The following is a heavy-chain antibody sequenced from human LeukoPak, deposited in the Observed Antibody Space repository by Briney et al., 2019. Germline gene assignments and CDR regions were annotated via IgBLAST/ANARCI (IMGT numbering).Heavy chain of an antibody. CDR2: IIPILGIA. D-gene: IGHD3-10*01. CDR3: AREILGSGSYYTNDY. CDR1: GGTFSSYA. J-gene: IGHJ4*02. Sequence: ASVKVSCKASGGTFSSYAISWVRQVPGQGLEWMGRIIPILGIANYAQKFQGRVTITADKSTSTAYMELSSLRSEDTAVYYCAREILGSGSYYTNDYWGQGTLVTVSS. V-gene: IGHV1-69*04.